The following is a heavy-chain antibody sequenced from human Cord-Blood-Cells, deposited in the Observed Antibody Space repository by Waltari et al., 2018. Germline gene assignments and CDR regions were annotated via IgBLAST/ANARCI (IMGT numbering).Heavy chain of an antibody. Sequence: QVTLKESGPVLVKPTETLTLTCTVSGFSLSNARMGVSWIRQPPGKALEWLAHIFSNAEKSYSTSLKSRLTISKDTSKSQVVLTMTNMDPVDTATYYCARITDWYSSSLCVDYWGQGTLVTVSS. V-gene: IGHV2-26*01. CDR1: GFSLSNARMG. J-gene: IGHJ4*02. CDR3: ARITDWYSSSLCVDY. D-gene: IGHD6-6*01. CDR2: IFSNAEK.